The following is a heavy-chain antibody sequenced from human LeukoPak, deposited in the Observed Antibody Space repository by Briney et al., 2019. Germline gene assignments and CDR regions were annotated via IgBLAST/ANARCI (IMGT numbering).Heavy chain of an antibody. Sequence: GESLKISCKGSVYSFTSYWIGWVRQMPGKGLEWMGIIYPGDSHTRYSPSFQGQVTISADKSISTAYLQWSSLKASDTAMYYCARTRYSSSSPYSVDYWGQGTLVTVSS. V-gene: IGHV5-51*01. CDR2: IYPGDSHT. J-gene: IGHJ4*02. CDR3: ARTRYSSSSPYSVDY. CDR1: VYSFTSYW. D-gene: IGHD6-13*01.